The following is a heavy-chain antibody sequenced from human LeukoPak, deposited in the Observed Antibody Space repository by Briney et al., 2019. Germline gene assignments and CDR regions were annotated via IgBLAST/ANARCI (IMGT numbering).Heavy chain of an antibody. D-gene: IGHD2/OR15-2a*01. J-gene: IGHJ4*02. CDR2: IWYDGSNK. V-gene: IGHV3-33*01. CDR1: GFTFSSYG. Sequence: GGSLRLSCAASGFTFSSYGMHWVRQAPGKGLEWVAVIWYDGSNKYYADSVEGRFTISRDNSKNTLYLQMNSLRAEDTAVYYCARDHFSIPFDYWGQGTLVTVSS. CDR3: ARDHFSIPFDY.